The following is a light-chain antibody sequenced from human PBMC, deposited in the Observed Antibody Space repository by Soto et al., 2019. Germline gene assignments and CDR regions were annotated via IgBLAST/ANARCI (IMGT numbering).Light chain of an antibody. CDR1: QIITTW. J-gene: IGKJ1*01. CDR2: DAS. CDR3: QHRT. Sequence: DIQMTQSPSTLSASVGDRVVITCRASQIITTWLAWYQQKPGKAPKLLIYDASSLESGVPSRFSGSGSGTEFTLTISSLQPDDFATYYCQHRTFGQGTKVDIK. V-gene: IGKV1-5*01.